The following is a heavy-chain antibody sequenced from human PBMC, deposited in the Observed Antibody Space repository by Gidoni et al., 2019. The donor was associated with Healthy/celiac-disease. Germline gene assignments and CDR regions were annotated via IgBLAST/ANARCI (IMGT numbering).Heavy chain of an antibody. J-gene: IGHJ3*02. Sequence: QVQLVQSGAEVKKPGASVKVSCTASGSPFTSYYMHWVRQAPGQGLEWMGIINPSGGSTSYAQKFQGRVTMTRDTSTSTVYMELSSLRSEDTAVYYCARDPIGRGSDAFDIWGQGTMVTVSS. D-gene: IGHD5-12*01. CDR1: GSPFTSYY. CDR3: ARDPIGRGSDAFDI. V-gene: IGHV1-46*01. CDR2: INPSGGST.